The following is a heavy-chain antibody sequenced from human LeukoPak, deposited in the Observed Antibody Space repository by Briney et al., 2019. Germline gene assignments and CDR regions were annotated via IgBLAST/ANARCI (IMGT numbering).Heavy chain of an antibody. D-gene: IGHD6-13*01. CDR2: ISAYNGNT. J-gene: IGHJ6*03. CDR3: ARAPSSSWYVDYYYYMDV. CDR1: GDIFTSCG. Sequence: ASVKVSCKASGDIFTSCGISWVRQAPGQGLEWMGWISAYNGNTNYAQKLQGRVTMTTDTSTSTAYMELRSLRSDDTAVYYCARAPSSSWYVDYYYYMDVWGKGTTVTVSS. V-gene: IGHV1-18*01.